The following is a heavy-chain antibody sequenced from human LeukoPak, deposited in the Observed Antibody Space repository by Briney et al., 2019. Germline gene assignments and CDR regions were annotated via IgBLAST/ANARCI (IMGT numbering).Heavy chain of an antibody. CDR3: ARGGWSQDY. CDR2: IYYNGNA. V-gene: IGHV4-59*01. J-gene: IGHJ4*02. D-gene: IGHD6-19*01. Sequence: PSETLSLTCTVSGGSINNNYRSWFRQSPGKGLEWIGYIYYNGNANYNTSLESRVTISVDTSKNQIHLRLSSVTAADTAVYYCARGGWSQDYWGQGTLVTVSS. CDR1: GGSINNNY.